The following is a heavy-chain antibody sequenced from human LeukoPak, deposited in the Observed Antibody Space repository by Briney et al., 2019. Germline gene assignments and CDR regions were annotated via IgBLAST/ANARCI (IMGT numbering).Heavy chain of an antibody. CDR1: GFTFSSYW. J-gene: IGHJ4*02. Sequence: GGSLRLSCAASGFTFSSYWMHWVRQAPGKGLVWVSRTNNDGSVTNYADSVKGRFTISRDNAKNTLYPQMNSLRAEDTAVYYCARDPSSFGGYFDYWGQGTLVSVSS. D-gene: IGHD3-16*01. V-gene: IGHV3-74*01. CDR2: TNNDGSVT. CDR3: ARDPSSFGGYFDY.